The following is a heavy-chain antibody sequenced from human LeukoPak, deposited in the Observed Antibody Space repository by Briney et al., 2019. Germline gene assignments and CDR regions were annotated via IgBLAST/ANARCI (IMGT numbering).Heavy chain of an antibody. J-gene: IGHJ4*02. Sequence: MASETLSLTCTVSGGSISSTNWWTWVRQPPGEGLEWIGEVHLSGRTNYNPSLESRVTMSVDMSENHISLKLTSVTAADTAVYYCAREGGPYRPLDYSGQGTLVTVSS. CDR1: GGSISSTNW. V-gene: IGHV4-4*02. CDR3: AREGGPYRPLDY. CDR2: VHLSGRT.